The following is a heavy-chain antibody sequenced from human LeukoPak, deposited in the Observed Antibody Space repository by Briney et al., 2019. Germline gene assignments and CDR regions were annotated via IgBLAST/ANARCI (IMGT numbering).Heavy chain of an antibody. CDR1: GDSIGSYY. V-gene: IGHV4-59*08. CDR3: ARHRYGDVYYFDF. CDR2: IYYTGGT. J-gene: IGHJ4*02. D-gene: IGHD3-16*01. Sequence: SETLSLTCTVSGDSIGSYYWSWIRQPPGKGLEWIGYIYYTGGTNYNPSLKSRATISVDTSKNQFSLKVSAVTAADTAVYYCARHRYGDVYYFDFWGQGTLVSVSS.